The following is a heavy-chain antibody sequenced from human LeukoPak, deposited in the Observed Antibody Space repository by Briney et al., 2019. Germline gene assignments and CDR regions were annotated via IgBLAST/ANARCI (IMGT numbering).Heavy chain of an antibody. D-gene: IGHD3-10*01. CDR1: GFILSNFG. CDR3: AKGFYGSGSSYFDA. Sequence: GGSLRLSCTASGFILSNFGLSWVRQPPGKGLEWVSAIGMGDDTYYADTVKGRFTISRDNSKNTLFLQTNSLSAEDTAIYYCAKGFYGSGSSYFDAWGQGTLVSVSS. V-gene: IGHV3-23*01. CDR2: IGMGDDT. J-gene: IGHJ4*02.